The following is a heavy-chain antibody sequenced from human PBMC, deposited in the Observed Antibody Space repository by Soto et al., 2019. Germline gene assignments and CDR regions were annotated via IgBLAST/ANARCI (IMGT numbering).Heavy chain of an antibody. CDR2: IYYSGST. CDR3: ARVKKQRLVVYGMDV. J-gene: IGHJ6*02. D-gene: IGHD6-13*01. Sequence: QVQLQESGPGLVKPSETLSLTCTVSGGSISSYYWSWIRQPPGKGLEWIGYIYYSGSTNYNPSLQRRVRISVDPSKNQVYLKRSSVTAADTAVYYCARVKKQRLVVYGMDVWGQGTTVTVSS. V-gene: IGHV4-59*01. CDR1: GGSISSYY.